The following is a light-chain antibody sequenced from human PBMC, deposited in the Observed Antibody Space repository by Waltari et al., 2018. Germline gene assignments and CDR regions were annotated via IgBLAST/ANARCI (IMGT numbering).Light chain of an antibody. J-gene: IGLJ2*01. V-gene: IGLV2-14*03. CDR3: SSYSTSSSLIL. CDR2: DVN. Sequence: QSALSQPASVSGSPGQSITTPCTGASSGAGGHAYVSWYQQHPGKAPKLIIRDVNNRPSGVSNRFSGSKSGNTASLTISGLQAEDEADYYCSSYSTSSSLILFGEGTKVTVL. CDR1: SSGAGGHAY.